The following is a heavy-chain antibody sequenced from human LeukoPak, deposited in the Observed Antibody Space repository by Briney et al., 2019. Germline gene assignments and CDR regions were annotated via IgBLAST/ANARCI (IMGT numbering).Heavy chain of an antibody. CDR3: ARDRGRELSDY. J-gene: IGHJ4*02. D-gene: IGHD1-26*01. CDR1: GYTFTGYY. Sequence: ASVKVSCKASGYTFTGYYMHWVRQAPGQGLEWMGRINPNSGGTNYAQKFQGRVTMTGDTSISTAYMELSRLTSDDTAVYYCARDRGRELSDYWGQGTLVTVSS. CDR2: INPNSGGT. V-gene: IGHV1-2*06.